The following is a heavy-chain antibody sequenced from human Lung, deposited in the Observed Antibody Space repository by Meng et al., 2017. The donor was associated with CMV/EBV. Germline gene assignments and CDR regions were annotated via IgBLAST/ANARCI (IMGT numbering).Heavy chain of an antibody. V-gene: IGHV1-8*01. Sequence: AXVXVSXXASGYTFTTYDINWVRQATGQGLEWMGWMNPNSGNTGYAQKFQGRVTLTRVTSISTAYMELSSPTSDDTAVYYCARTRIEVEPDGRKIKYYNYGMDVWGQGTXVTVSS. CDR3: ARTRIEVEPDGRKIKYYNYGMDV. CDR1: GYTFTTYD. D-gene: IGHD2-2*01. J-gene: IGHJ6*02. CDR2: MNPNSGNT.